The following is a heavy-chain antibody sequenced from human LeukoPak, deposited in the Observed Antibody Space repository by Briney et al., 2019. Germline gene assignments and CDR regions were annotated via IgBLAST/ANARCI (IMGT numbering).Heavy chain of an antibody. CDR1: GGTFSSYA. J-gene: IGHJ6*03. V-gene: IGHV1-69*13. CDR3: ARGQDIVVVPAAIAVNYYHYYMHV. CDR2: IIPIFGTA. D-gene: IGHD2-2*01. Sequence: SVKVSCKAYGGTFSSYAISWVRQAPGQRLEWMGGIIPIFGTANYAQKFQGRVTITADESTSTAYMELSSLRSEDTAVYYCARGQDIVVVPAAIAVNYYHYYMHVWGKGTTVTVSS.